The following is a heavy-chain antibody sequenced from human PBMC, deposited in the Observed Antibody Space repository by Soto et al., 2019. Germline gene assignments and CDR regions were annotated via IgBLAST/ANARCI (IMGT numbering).Heavy chain of an antibody. CDR1: GFTFDDYA. CDR2: ISWNSGSI. CDR3: AKDDAVAPYYFFDY. V-gene: IGHV3-9*01. D-gene: IGHD2-15*01. Sequence: GGSLRLSCAASGFTFDDYAMHWVRQAPGKGLEWVLGISWNSGSIGYADSVKGRFTISRDNAKNSLYLQMNSLRAEDTALYYCAKDDAVAPYYFFDYWGQGTLVTVSS. J-gene: IGHJ4*02.